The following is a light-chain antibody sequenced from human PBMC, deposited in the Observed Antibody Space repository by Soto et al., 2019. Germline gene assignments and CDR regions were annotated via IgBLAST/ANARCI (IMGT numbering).Light chain of an antibody. CDR1: QDISTY. J-gene: IGKJ4*01. CDR3: QQTYNSPLT. Sequence: DIQVTQSPSSLSASVGDRVTITCRASQDISTYLNWYQQKPGKAPEVLIHAASRLQSGVPSRFSGGGSETDFTLTISNLQPEDFATYYCQQTYNSPLTFGGGTKVEVK. CDR2: AAS. V-gene: IGKV1-39*01.